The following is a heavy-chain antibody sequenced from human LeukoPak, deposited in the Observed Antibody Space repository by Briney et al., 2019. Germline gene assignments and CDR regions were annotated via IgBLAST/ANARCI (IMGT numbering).Heavy chain of an antibody. J-gene: IGHJ4*02. CDR1: GFTFIDYG. V-gene: IGHV3-33*01. D-gene: IGHD2-2*01. CDR2: IWYDESKK. Sequence: GGSLRLSCATSGFTFIDYGLHWVRQAPGKGLEWVAVIWYDESKKYYADSVKGRFTISRDTSKNTLYLQMTRLRAEDTAVYYCARDYCSTTSCLDYWGQGTLVTVSS. CDR3: ARDYCSTTSCLDY.